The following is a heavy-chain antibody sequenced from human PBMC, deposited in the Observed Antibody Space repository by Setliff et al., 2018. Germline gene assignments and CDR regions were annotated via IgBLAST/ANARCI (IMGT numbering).Heavy chain of an antibody. Sequence: SETLSLTCSVSGGSISNFYWSWIRQPPGKGLEWVATIYYSGSTYSNPSLKSRLIISVDAPDNQFSVKLSSVTAADTAVYYCARHKSNGSGSYPSLYMDVWGKGSMVTVSS. CDR3: ARHKSNGSGSYPSLYMDV. CDR2: IYYSGST. V-gene: IGHV4-59*04. J-gene: IGHJ6*03. D-gene: IGHD3-10*01. CDR1: GGSISNFY.